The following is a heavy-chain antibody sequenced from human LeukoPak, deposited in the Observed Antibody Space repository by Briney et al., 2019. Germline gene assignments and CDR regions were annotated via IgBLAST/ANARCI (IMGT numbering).Heavy chain of an antibody. CDR3: ARAFYYYYMDV. J-gene: IGHJ6*03. V-gene: IGHV1-46*01. CDR2: INPSETST. CDR1: GYTFTSYY. Sequence: ASVKVSCKASGYTFTSYYMHWVRQAPGQGLEWMGIINPSETSTTYAQKFQGRVTMTRDTSTSTVYMELSSLRSEDTAVYYCARAFYYYYMDVWGKGTTVTISS.